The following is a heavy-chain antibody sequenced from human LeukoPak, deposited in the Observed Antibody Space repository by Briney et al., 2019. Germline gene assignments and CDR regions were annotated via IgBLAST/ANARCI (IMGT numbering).Heavy chain of an antibody. J-gene: IGHJ6*03. CDR1: GYTFTGYY. CDR2: INPNSGGT. Sequence: ASVKVSCKASGYTFTGYYMHWVRQAPGQGLEWMGRINPNSGGTNYAQKFQGRVTMTRDTSISTAYMELSRLRSDDTAVYCCARDTSSSWSYYYYYYMDVWGKGTTVTVSS. D-gene: IGHD6-13*01. CDR3: ARDTSSSWSYYYYYYMDV. V-gene: IGHV1-2*06.